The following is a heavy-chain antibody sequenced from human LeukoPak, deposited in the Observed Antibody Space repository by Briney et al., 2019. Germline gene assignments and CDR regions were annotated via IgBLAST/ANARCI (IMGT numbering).Heavy chain of an antibody. CDR2: VSSHGVDK. J-gene: IGHJ4*02. D-gene: IGHD3-10*01. CDR1: GFAFSSYA. Sequence: GGSLRLSCAASGFAFSSYAMHWVRQAPGKGLEWLAVVSSHGVDKFYADSVRGRFTISRDNAKNSLYLQMNSLRAEDTAVYYCARVGGPGYYFDYWGQGTLVTVSS. V-gene: IGHV3-30*04. CDR3: ARVGGPGYYFDY.